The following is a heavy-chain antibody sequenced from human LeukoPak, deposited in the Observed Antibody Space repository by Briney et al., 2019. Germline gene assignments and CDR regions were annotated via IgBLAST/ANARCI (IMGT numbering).Heavy chain of an antibody. CDR3: ARGSAYYRPPDY. CDR1: GFIFSSYW. Sequence: GGSLRLSCVASGFIFSSYWMHWVRQAPGKGLVWVSRINSDGSSTTYADSVKGRFTISRDNAKNTLFLQINSLRAEDTAVCYCARGSAYYRPPDYWGQGSLVTVSS. J-gene: IGHJ4*02. V-gene: IGHV3-74*03. D-gene: IGHD3-22*01. CDR2: INSDGSST.